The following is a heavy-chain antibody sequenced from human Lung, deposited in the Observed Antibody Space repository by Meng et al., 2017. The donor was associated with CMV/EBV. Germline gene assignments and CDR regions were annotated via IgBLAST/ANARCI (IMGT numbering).Heavy chain of an antibody. CDR2: IYYTGSI. V-gene: IGHV4-31*03. CDR3: AREAGRDGYATPKFDY. J-gene: IGHJ4*02. D-gene: IGHD5-24*01. CDR1: GGSIGSGGYF. Sequence: QSELQGSGLGLVKPSQTLSLTCNVSGGSIGSGGYFWSWIRQHPGKGLEWIGYIYYTGSIFYIPYLKSRVTISVDTSKNQFSLKLIPATAADTAVYYCAREAGRDGYATPKFDYWGQGTLVTVSS.